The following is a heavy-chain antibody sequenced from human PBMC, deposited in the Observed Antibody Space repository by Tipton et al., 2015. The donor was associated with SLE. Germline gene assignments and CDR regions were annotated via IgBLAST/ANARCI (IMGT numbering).Heavy chain of an antibody. CDR1: GFTFSNAW. J-gene: IGHJ3*02. Sequence: SLRLSCAASGFTFSNAWLSWVRQAPGKGLEWVSYISSSGSTIYYADSVKGRFTISRDNAKNSLYLQMNSLRAEDTAVYYCAREGYGDYGMRAFDIWGQGTMVTVSS. D-gene: IGHD4-17*01. V-gene: IGHV3-11*04. CDR3: AREGYGDYGMRAFDI. CDR2: ISSSGSTI.